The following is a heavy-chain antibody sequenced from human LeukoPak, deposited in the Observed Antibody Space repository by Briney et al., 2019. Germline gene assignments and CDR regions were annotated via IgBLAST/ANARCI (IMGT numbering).Heavy chain of an antibody. D-gene: IGHD3-16*02. CDR2: ISSSSSYT. V-gene: IGHV3-11*03. Sequence: GGSLRLSCAASGFTFSDYYMSWIRQAPGKGLEWVSYISSSSSYTDYADSVKGRFTISRDDAKNSLYLQMNSLRAEDTAVYYCARSRRVITFGGVIDPAVFDYWGQGTLVTVSS. CDR1: GFTFSDYY. J-gene: IGHJ4*02. CDR3: ARSRRVITFGGVIDPAVFDY.